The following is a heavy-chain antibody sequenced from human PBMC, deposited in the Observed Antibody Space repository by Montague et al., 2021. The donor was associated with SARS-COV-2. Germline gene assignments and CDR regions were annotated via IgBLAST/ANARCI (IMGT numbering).Heavy chain of an antibody. V-gene: IGHV3-30-3*01. CDR2: ISYDGINK. CDR3: ARAGFLGWFTTMFDY. CDR1: GFTFSSYA. J-gene: IGHJ4*02. Sequence: SLRLSCAASGFTFSSYAMHWVRQAPGKGLEWVALISYDGINKYYADSVEGRFTIARDSSKNTLYLQMSSLKPEDTAVYYCARAGFLGWFTTMFDYWGQGTLVTVSS. D-gene: IGHD3/OR15-3a*01.